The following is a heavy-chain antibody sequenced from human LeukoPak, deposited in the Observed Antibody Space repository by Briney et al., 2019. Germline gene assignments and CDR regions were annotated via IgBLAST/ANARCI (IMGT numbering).Heavy chain of an antibody. CDR2: ISAYNGNT. CDR3: ARASPLSPIVVVPAAMAV. D-gene: IGHD2-2*01. V-gene: IGHV1-18*01. CDR1: GYTFTSYG. Sequence: GASVKVSCKASGYTFTSYGISWVRQAPGQGLEWMGWISAYNGNTNYAQKLQGRVTMTTDTSTSTAYMELRSLRSDDTAVYYCARASPLSPIVVVPAAMAVWGQGTTVTVSS. J-gene: IGHJ6*02.